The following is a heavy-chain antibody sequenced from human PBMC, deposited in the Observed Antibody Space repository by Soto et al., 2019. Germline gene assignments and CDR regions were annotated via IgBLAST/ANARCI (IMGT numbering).Heavy chain of an antibody. CDR3: ARSGVTGIVIPSHWFDP. CDR2: IYYSGTT. V-gene: IGHV4-30-4*01. D-gene: IGHD2-21*02. CDR1: GGSMNGDFY. Sequence: PSETLSLTCSVSGGSMNGDFYWSWIRQPPGKGLEWIACIYYSGTTYYNPSLKSRVTISVDTSKNHFSLKLLSVTAADTAIYYCARSGVTGIVIPSHWFDPWGQGTLVTVSS. J-gene: IGHJ5*02.